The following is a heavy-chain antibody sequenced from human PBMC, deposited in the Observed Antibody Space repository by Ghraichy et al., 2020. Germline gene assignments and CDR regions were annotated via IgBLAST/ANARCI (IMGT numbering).Heavy chain of an antibody. D-gene: IGHD3-10*01. CDR2: FDPEDGET. CDR3: ATDPDSYGSSNNWFDP. CDR1: GYTLTELS. Sequence: ASVKVSCKVSGYTLTELSMHWVRQAPGKGLEWMGGFDPEDGETIYAQKFQGRVTMTEDTSTDTAYMELSSLRSEDTSVYYCATDPDSYGSSNNWFDPWGQGTLVTVSS. J-gene: IGHJ5*02. V-gene: IGHV1-24*01.